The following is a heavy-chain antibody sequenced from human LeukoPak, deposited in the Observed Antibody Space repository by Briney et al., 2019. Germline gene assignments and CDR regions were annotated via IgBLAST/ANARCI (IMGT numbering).Heavy chain of an antibody. V-gene: IGHV3-7*05. D-gene: IGHD1-14*01. Sequence: GGSLRLPCAASGFTFGSYWMSWVRQAPGKRLEWVATIKEDGSDKYYVDSVKGRFTISRDNVKNSVYLQMNSLRAEDTAVYYCAREKNLGTWGQGTLVTVSS. J-gene: IGHJ4*02. CDR1: GFTFGSYW. CDR2: IKEDGSDK. CDR3: AREKNLGT.